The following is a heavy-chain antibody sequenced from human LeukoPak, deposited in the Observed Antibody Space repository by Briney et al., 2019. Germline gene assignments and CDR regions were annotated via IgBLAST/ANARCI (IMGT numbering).Heavy chain of an antibody. V-gene: IGHV3-9*01. Sequence: GGSLRLSCAASGFTFDDYAMHWARQAPGKGLEWVSGISWNSGSIGYAGSVKGRFTISRDNAKNSLYLQMNSLRAEDTALYYCAKGPRRSPYLYFGDFAFDIWGQGTMVTVSS. CDR3: AKGPRRSPYLYFGDFAFDI. CDR2: ISWNSGSI. J-gene: IGHJ3*02. D-gene: IGHD3-10*01. CDR1: GFTFDDYA.